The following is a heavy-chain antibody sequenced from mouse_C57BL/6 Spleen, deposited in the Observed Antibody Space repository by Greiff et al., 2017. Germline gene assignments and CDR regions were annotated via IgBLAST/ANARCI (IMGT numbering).Heavy chain of an antibody. CDR1: GYTFTSYW. V-gene: IGHV1-69*01. J-gene: IGHJ2*01. Sequence: QVQLQQPGAELVMPGASVKLSCKASGYTFTSYWMHWVKQRPGQGLEWIGEIDPSDSYTNYNQKFKGKSTLTVDKSSSTAYMQLSSLTSEDAAVYYCARYYYRNYVGDYWGQGTTLTVSS. CDR3: ARYYYRNYVGDY. CDR2: IDPSDSYT. D-gene: IGHD2-5*01.